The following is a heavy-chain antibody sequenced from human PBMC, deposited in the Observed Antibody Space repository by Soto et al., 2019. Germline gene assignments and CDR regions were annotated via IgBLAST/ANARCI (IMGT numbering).Heavy chain of an antibody. CDR3: ARDLGQQLFDY. CDR1: GYTFTSYG. J-gene: IGHJ4*02. D-gene: IGHD6-13*01. V-gene: IGHV1-18*01. CDR2: ISAYNGNT. Sequence: QVQLVQSGAEVKKPGASVKVSCKASGYTFTSYGISWVRQAPGQGPEWMGWISAYNGNTKYAQKLQGRVTMTTDTSTSXAXXXLXSLRSDDTAVYYCARDLGQQLFDYWGQGTLVTVSS.